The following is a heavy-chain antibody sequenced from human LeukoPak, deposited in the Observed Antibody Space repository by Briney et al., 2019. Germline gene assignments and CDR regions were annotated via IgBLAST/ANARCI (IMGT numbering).Heavy chain of an antibody. V-gene: IGHV6-1*01. CDR1: GDSVSIKSAA. J-gene: IGHJ4*02. CDR3: VSSAGRLDY. Sequence: SQTLSLTFAFSGDSVSIKSAAWNWIRQSPSRGLEWLGRTYYRSKWHNGYAVYVKSRITINPDTSKNHFSLHLKSVTPEDTAVYYCVSSAGRLDYWGQGTLVTVSS. D-gene: IGHD1-1*01. CDR2: TYYRSKWHN.